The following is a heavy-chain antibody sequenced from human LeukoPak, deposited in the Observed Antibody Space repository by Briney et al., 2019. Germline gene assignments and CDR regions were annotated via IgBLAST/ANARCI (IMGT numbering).Heavy chain of an antibody. Sequence: LPGGSLRLSCAASGFTVSSNYMSWVRQAPGKGLEWVSVIYSGGSTYYADSVKGRFTISRDNSKNTLYLQMNSLRAEDTAVYYCAREAWEHGAFDIWSQGTMVTVSS. CDR2: IYSGGST. CDR1: GFTVSSNY. J-gene: IGHJ3*02. D-gene: IGHD1-26*01. V-gene: IGHV3-66*01. CDR3: AREAWEHGAFDI.